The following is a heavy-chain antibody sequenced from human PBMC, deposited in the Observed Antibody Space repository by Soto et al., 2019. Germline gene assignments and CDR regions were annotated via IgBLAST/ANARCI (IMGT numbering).Heavy chain of an antibody. CDR1: GFTFSSYE. Sequence: GGSLRLSCAASGFTFSSYEMNWVRQAPGKGLEWVSYISSRGSTIYYADSVKGRFTISRDNAKNSLYLQMNSLRAEDTAVYYCAREQAYYDFWSAPMHGMDVWGQGTTVTVSS. CDR3: AREQAYYDFWSAPMHGMDV. J-gene: IGHJ6*02. CDR2: ISSRGSTI. V-gene: IGHV3-48*03. D-gene: IGHD3-3*01.